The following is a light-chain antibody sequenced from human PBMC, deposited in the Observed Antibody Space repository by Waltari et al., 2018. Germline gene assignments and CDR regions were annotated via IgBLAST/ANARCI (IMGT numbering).Light chain of an antibody. CDR2: SNSDGSH. V-gene: IGLV4-69*01. CDR3: QTWGTGIRV. Sequence: QLVLTQSPSASASLGASVKLTCTLISGHSSYALAWHQQQPEKGPRYLMKSNSDGSHSKGDGIPDRFSGSSSGAERYLTISSLQSEDEADYYCQTWGTGIRVFGGGTKLTVL. J-gene: IGLJ2*01. CDR1: SGHSSYA.